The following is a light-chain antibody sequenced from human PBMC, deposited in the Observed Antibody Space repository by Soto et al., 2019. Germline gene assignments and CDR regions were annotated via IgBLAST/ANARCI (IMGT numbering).Light chain of an antibody. CDR1: QSVSSSH. CDR2: DTS. Sequence: EVDLTQSPGTLSLSPGERATLSCRASQSVSSSHLAWYQQKRGQAPRLLIYDTSTGATGIPDRFSGSGSGTDFTLTISRLEPEDFAVYHCQQYGASPWTFGQGTKVDIK. CDR3: QQYGASPWT. J-gene: IGKJ1*01. V-gene: IGKV3-20*01.